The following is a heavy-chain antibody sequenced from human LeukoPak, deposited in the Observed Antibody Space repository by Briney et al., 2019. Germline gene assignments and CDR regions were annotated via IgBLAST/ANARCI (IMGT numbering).Heavy chain of an antibody. Sequence: GGSLRLSCAVSGFTFSSYWMSWVRQAPGKGLEWVAKIKPDGSETNHVDPVRGRFTISRDNAKNTLYLQMNSLRAEDTAVYYCVRDLWNFYDSSSSADYWGQGTLVTVSS. CDR1: GFTFSSYW. D-gene: IGHD3-22*01. V-gene: IGHV3-7*01. CDR2: IKPDGSET. J-gene: IGHJ4*02. CDR3: VRDLWNFYDSSSSADY.